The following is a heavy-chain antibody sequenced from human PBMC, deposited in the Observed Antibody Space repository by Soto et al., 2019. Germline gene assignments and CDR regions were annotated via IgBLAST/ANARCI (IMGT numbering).Heavy chain of an antibody. Sequence: PGGSLRLSCASSVFTFSIYGMHWVRQAPGKGLEWVAVIWYDGSNKYYADSVKGRFTISRDNSKNTLYLQMNSLRAEDTAVYYCARGRDGYNFSAFDIWGQGTMVTVSS. D-gene: IGHD5-12*01. V-gene: IGHV3-33*01. J-gene: IGHJ3*02. CDR2: IWYDGSNK. CDR3: ARGRDGYNFSAFDI. CDR1: VFTFSIYG.